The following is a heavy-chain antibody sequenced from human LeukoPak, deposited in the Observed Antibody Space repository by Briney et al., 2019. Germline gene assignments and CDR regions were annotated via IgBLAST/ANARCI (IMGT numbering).Heavy chain of an antibody. V-gene: IGHV3-33*01. Sequence: SGGSLRLSCAASGFTFSSYGMHWVRQAPGKGLEWVAVIWYDGSNKYYADSVKGRFTISRDNSKNTLYLQMNSPRAEDTAVYYCARDLFSGPDLDYWGQGTLVTVSS. CDR3: ARDLFSGPDLDY. D-gene: IGHD1-14*01. CDR1: GFTFSSYG. J-gene: IGHJ4*02. CDR2: IWYDGSNK.